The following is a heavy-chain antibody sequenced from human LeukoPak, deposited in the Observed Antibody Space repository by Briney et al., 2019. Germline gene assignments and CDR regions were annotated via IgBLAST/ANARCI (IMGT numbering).Heavy chain of an antibody. CDR3: ARVLSYGGSYYFDY. D-gene: IGHD4-23*01. CDR1: GYTFTSYD. Sequence: GASVKVSCKASGYTFTSYDINWVRQATGQGLEWMGWMNPNSGNTGYAQKFQGRVTITTDESTSTAYMELSSLRSEDTAVYYCARVLSYGGSYYFDYWGQGTLVTVSS. V-gene: IGHV1-8*03. J-gene: IGHJ4*02. CDR2: MNPNSGNT.